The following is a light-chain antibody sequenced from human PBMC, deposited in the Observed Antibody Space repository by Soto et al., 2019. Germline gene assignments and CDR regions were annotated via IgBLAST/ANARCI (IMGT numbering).Light chain of an antibody. Sequence: QSALTQPASVSGSPGQSITISCTGTSSDVGGYNYVSWYQQHPGKAPKLMLYDVSNRPSGISNRFSGSKSGNTASLTISGLQAEDEADYYCSSYTGSSTYVFGPGTKLTVL. CDR2: DVS. V-gene: IGLV2-14*01. J-gene: IGLJ1*01. CDR3: SSYTGSSTYV. CDR1: SSDVGGYNY.